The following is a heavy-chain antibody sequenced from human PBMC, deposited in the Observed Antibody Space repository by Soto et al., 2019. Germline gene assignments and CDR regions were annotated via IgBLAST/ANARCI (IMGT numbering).Heavy chain of an antibody. D-gene: IGHD2-8*02. CDR1: GGSFSGYY. J-gene: IGHJ4*02. CDR2: INHSGST. V-gene: IGHV4-34*01. Sequence: SETLSLTCAVYGGSFSGYYWTWIRQPPGTGLEWIGEINHSGSTNYNPSLKSRVTISVDTSKNQFSLKLTSVTAADTAVYYCARDKITGLVDYWGQGTLVTVSS. CDR3: ARDKITGLVDY.